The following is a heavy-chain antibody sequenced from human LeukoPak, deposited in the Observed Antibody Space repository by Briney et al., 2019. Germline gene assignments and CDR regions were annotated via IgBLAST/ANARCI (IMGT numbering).Heavy chain of an antibody. V-gene: IGHV1-69-2*01. CDR2: VDPEGGEA. CDR3: ANLHYYDRSGYFIFDY. Sequence: ASVKISCKVSGYTFTDYYMHWVQQAPGKGLEWVGLVDPEGGEAIYAEKFQGRVTITADTSTDTAYMELSSLRSEDTAVYYCANLHYYDRSGYFIFDYWGQGTLVTVSS. CDR1: GYTFTDYY. J-gene: IGHJ4*02. D-gene: IGHD3-22*01.